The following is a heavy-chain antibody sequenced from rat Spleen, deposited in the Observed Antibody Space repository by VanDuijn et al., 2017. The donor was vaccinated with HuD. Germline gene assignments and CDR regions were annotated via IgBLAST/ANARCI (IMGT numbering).Heavy chain of an antibody. CDR2: ISYDDSST. CDR1: GFTFSDFY. J-gene: IGHJ3*01. Sequence: EVQLVESDGGLVQPGRSLKLSCAASGFTFSDFYMAWVRQAPTKGLEWVATISYDDSSTYYRDSGKGRFTISRDNAKSTLYLQMDSLRSEDTATYYCARLYYSNWFGYWGQGTLVTVSS. D-gene: IGHD1-1*01. CDR3: ARLYYSNWFGY. V-gene: IGHV5-29*01.